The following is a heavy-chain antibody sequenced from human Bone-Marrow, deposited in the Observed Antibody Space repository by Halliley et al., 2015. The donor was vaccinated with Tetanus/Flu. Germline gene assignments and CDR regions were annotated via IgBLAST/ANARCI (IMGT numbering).Heavy chain of an antibody. CDR3: ARGFRFPDV. Sequence: SLRLSCTVSGFTFGDYAMSWVRQAPGKGPGWVGFIRSKAGGGTIQYAASVRGRFTISRDDSKSIAYLHMNSLKTEDTAVYYCARGFRFPDVFGQGTTVTVSS. D-gene: IGHD3-3*01. CDR2: IRSKAGGGTI. CDR1: GFTFGDYA. J-gene: IGHJ6*02. V-gene: IGHV3-49*04.